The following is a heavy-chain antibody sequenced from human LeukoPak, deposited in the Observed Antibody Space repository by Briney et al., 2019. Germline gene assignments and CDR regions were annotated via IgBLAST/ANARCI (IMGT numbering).Heavy chain of an antibody. CDR2: ISYDGSNR. V-gene: IGHV3-30*04. Sequence: PGGSLRLSCAASGFTFSSSAMHWVRQAPGKGLEWVAVISYDGSNRYYADSVKGRFNISRDNSKNTLYLQMNSLRAEDRAVYYCARDPDSSGYYFFDYWGQGTLVTVSS. CDR3: ARDPDSSGYYFFDY. D-gene: IGHD3-22*01. J-gene: IGHJ4*02. CDR1: GFTFSSSA.